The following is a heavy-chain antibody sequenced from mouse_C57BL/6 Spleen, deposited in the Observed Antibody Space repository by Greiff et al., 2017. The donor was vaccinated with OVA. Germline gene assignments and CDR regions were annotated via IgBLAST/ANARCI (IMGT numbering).Heavy chain of an antibody. D-gene: IGHD3-2*02. V-gene: IGHV1-50*01. CDR3: ARSGDSSGPFAY. CDR2: IDPSDSYT. J-gene: IGHJ3*01. Sequence: QVHVKQPGAELVKPGASVKLSCKASGYTFTSYWMQWVKQRPGQGLEWIGEIDPSDSYTNYNQKFKGKATLTVDTSSSTAYMQLSSLTSEDSAVYYCARSGDSSGPFAYWGQGTLVTVSA. CDR1: GYTFTSYW.